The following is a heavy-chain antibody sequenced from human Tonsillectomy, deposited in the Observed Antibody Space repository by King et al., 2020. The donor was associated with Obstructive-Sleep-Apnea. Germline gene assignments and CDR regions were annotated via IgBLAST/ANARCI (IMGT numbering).Heavy chain of an antibody. V-gene: IGHV3-30*02. CDR3: AKDRGVTTAQYFQH. CDR2: IRYDGSNK. J-gene: IGHJ1*01. D-gene: IGHD4-17*01. Sequence: VQLVESGGGVVQPGRSLRLSCAASGFTFSSYGMHWVRQAPGKGLEWVAFIRYDGSNKYYADSVKGRFTISRDNSKNTLYLQMNSLRAEDTAVYYCAKDRGVTTAQYFQHWGQGTLVTVSS. CDR1: GFTFSSYG.